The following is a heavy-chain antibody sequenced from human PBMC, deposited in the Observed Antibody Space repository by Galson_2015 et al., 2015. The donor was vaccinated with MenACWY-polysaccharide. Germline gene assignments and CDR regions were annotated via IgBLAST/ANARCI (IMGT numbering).Heavy chain of an antibody. J-gene: IGHJ5*02. CDR3: AKDSTDFWSVAGRFDH. D-gene: IGHD3-3*01. Sequence: SLRLSCAASGFTFTSYAMSWVRQAPGKGLEWVSAIRSSGTNTYYADSVKGRFTISRDNSKNTLYLQMNSQGAEDTAVYYCAKDSTDFWSVAGRFDHWGQGTLVTVSS. CDR1: GFTFTSYA. V-gene: IGHV3-23*01. CDR2: IRSSGTNT.